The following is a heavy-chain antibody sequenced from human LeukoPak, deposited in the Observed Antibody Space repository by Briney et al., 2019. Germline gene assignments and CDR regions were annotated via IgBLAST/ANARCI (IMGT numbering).Heavy chain of an antibody. V-gene: IGHV3-74*01. CDR2: IQTDGSST. CDR3: ASHPGYDFWSGYSY. D-gene: IGHD3-3*01. Sequence: GGSLRLSCAASGFTFSSYWMHWVRQAPGKGLVWVSRIQTDGSSTTYADSVKGRFTISRDNAKNTLYLQMNSLRAEDTAVYYCASHPGYDFWSGYSYWGQGTLVTVSS. CDR1: GFTFSSYW. J-gene: IGHJ4*02.